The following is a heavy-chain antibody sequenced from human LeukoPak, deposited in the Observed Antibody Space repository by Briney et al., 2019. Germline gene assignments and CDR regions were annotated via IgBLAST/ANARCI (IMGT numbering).Heavy chain of an antibody. Sequence: SETLSLTCTVSGGSISSYYWSWIRQPPGKGLEWIGYIYYSGSTNYNPSLKSRVTISIDTSKNQFSLKLSSVTAADTAVYYCARDQTSKGDAFDIWGQGTMVTVSS. V-gene: IGHV4-59*01. CDR1: GGSISSYY. CDR3: ARDQTSKGDAFDI. J-gene: IGHJ3*02. CDR2: IYYSGST.